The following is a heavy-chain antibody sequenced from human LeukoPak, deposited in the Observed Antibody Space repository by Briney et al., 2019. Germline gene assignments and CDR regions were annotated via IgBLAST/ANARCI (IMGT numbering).Heavy chain of an antibody. CDR3: ARGWGGNSDQ. V-gene: IGHV6-1*01. D-gene: IGHD3-16*01. J-gene: IGHJ5*02. CDR2: TYYRSKWYT. Sequence: SQTLSLTCAIAGDSLSSNSAAWNWIRQSPSRGLEWLGRTYYRSKWYTYYAVSVKGRITINSDTSKNQFSLQLNSVTPEDTAVYYCARGWGGNSDQWGQGTLVTVSS. CDR1: GDSLSSNSAA.